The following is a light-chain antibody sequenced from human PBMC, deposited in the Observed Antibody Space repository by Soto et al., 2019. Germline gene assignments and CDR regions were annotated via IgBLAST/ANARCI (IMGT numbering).Light chain of an antibody. CDR1: QIVSTNY. CDR3: QKYNSAPLT. J-gene: IGKJ4*01. CDR2: AAS. V-gene: IGKV1-27*01. Sequence: QSPGTLSLSPGERATLSCRASQIVSTNYLAWYQQKPGKVPKLLIYAASTLQSGVPSRFSGSGSGTDFTFTISSLQPEDVATYYCQKYNSAPLTFGGGTKVDIK.